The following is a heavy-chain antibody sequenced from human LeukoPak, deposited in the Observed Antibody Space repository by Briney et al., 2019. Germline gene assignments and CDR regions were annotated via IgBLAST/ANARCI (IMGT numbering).Heavy chain of an antibody. Sequence: ASVKVSCKASGYTFTSYGISWVRQAPGQGLEWMGWISAYNGNTNYAQKLQGRVTMTTDTSMSTAYMELRSLRSDDTAVYYCRIAAARDYFDYWGQGTLVTVSS. V-gene: IGHV1-18*01. CDR2: ISAYNGNT. J-gene: IGHJ4*02. CDR3: RIAAARDYFDY. CDR1: GYTFTSYG. D-gene: IGHD6-6*01.